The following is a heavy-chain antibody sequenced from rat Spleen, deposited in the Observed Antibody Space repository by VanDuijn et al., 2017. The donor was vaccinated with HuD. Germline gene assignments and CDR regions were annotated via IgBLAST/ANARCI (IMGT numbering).Heavy chain of an antibody. CDR3: ARHGGPFDYPGINGVMDA. Sequence: EVQLVASGGGLVQPGRSLKLSCAASGFTFSDYDMAWVRQTPTKGLEWVGSITYDGISYYRDSVRGRFTISRDESKSTLYLQMNSLRSEDTATYYCARHGGPFDYPGINGVMDAWGQGASVTVSS. J-gene: IGHJ4*01. CDR2: ITYDGIS. V-gene: IGHV5-7*01. D-gene: IGHD1-4*01. CDR1: GFTFSDYD.